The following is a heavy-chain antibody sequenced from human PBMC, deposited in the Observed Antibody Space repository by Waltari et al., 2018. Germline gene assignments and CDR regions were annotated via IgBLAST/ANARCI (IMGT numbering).Heavy chain of an antibody. D-gene: IGHD5-18*01. J-gene: IGHJ4*02. CDR1: GYSFTSYW. V-gene: IGHV5-51*01. CDR3: ARRGYSYGSFFDY. Sequence: EVQLVQSGAEVNKPGGSLKISCMGSGYSFTSYWIGWVRQMPGKGLEWMGIIYPGDSDTRYSPSFQGQVTISADKSISTAYLQWSSLKASDTAMYYCARRGYSYGSFFDYWGQGTLVTVSS. CDR2: IYPGDSDT.